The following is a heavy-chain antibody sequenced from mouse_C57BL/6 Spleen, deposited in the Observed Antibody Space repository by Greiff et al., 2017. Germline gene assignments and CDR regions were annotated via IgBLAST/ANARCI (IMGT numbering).Heavy chain of an antibody. CDR3: AREDYGSSWGFDV. V-gene: IGHV1-22*01. CDR2: INPNNGGT. D-gene: IGHD1-1*01. Sequence: EVQLQQSGPELVKPGASVKMSCKASGYTFTDYNMHWVKQSHGKSLEWIGYINPNNGGTSYNQKFKGKATLTVNESSSTAYMELRSLTSDDSAVYYCAREDYGSSWGFDVWGTGTTVTVSS. CDR1: GYTFTDYN. J-gene: IGHJ1*03.